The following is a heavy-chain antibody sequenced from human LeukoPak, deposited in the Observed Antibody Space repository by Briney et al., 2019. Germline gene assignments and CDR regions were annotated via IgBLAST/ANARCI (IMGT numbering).Heavy chain of an antibody. CDR2: ISAYNGNT. CDR1: GYTFTSYG. D-gene: IGHD3-22*01. Sequence: ASVKVSCKASGYTFTSYGIIWVRQAPGQGLEWMGWISAYNGNTNYAQKLQGRVTMTTDTSTSTAYMELRSLRSDDTAVYYCARDGNLDYDSSGYYYWGQGTLVTVSS. CDR3: ARDGNLDYDSSGYYY. V-gene: IGHV1-18*01. J-gene: IGHJ4*02.